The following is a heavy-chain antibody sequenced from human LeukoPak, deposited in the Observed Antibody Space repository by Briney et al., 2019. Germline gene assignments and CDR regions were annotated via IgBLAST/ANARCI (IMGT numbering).Heavy chain of an antibody. CDR1: GYTFTNYG. V-gene: IGHV1-18*01. J-gene: IGHJ4*02. D-gene: IGHD3-22*01. CDR3: ARDTNYYDSSGYFDY. CDR2: ISTYDHDT. Sequence: ASVKVSCKASGYTFTNYGISWVRQAPGQGLEWMAWISTYDHDTNYAQKFRGRVTMTTDTSTSTAYMELRSLRSDDTAVYYCARDTNYYDSSGYFDYWGQGTLVTVSS.